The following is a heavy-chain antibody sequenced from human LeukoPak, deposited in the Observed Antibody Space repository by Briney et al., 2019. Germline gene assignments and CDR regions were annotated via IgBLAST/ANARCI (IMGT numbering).Heavy chain of an antibody. CDR2: ASRLESHR. V-gene: IGHV3-30*18. J-gene: IGHJ4*02. D-gene: IGHD2-21*01. CDR1: GFTFSNYD. Sequence: GGSLRLSCSASGFTFSNYDMLWVRQAPVKGLEWMAVASRLESHRYYADSVRGRFTISRDNSKNTLYLQMSSLRAEDSAVYYCGKRLGDGTDPFQYWGLGTLVTVSS. CDR3: GKRLGDGTDPFQY.